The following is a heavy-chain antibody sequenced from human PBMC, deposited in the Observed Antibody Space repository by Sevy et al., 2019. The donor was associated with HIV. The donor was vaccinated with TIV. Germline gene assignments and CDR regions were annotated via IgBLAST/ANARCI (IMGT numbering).Heavy chain of an antibody. CDR3: VRGADYYDSSGANCDY. CDR2: IWYDGSNK. V-gene: IGHV3-33*01. CDR1: GFTFSKYG. D-gene: IGHD3-22*01. J-gene: IGHJ4*02. Sequence: GGSLRLSCAASGFTFSKYGMHWVRQAPGKGLEWVALIWYDGSNKYYADSVKGRFTISRDNSKNTLYLQVNSLRVEDTAVYYCVRGADYYDSSGANCDYWGQGTLVTVSS.